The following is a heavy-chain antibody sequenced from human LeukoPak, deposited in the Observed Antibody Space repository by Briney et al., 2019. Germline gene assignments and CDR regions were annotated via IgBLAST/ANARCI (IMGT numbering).Heavy chain of an antibody. CDR2: INPNSGGT. J-gene: IGHJ4*02. CDR3: ARAPRIAAAGMSRVDY. Sequence: ASVKVSCKASGYTFTGYYMHWVRQAPGQGLEWMRWINPNSGGTNYAQRFQGRVTMTRDTSITTAYMELSSLRSDDTAVYYCARAPRIAAAGMSRVDYWGQGTLVTVSS. CDR1: GYTFTGYY. D-gene: IGHD6-13*01. V-gene: IGHV1-2*02.